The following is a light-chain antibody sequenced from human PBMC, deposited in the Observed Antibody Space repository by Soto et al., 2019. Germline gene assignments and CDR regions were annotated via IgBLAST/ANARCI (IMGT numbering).Light chain of an antibody. CDR2: DAS. Sequence: EVVLTQSPATLSLSPGERATLSCRASQGVTSYLAWYQQKPGQAPRLLIYDASNRATGIPARFSGSGSGTDFTLTISSLEPEDFAVYYCQHRTTWPPTFGGGTKVEIK. CDR3: QHRTTWPPT. CDR1: QGVTSY. J-gene: IGKJ4*01. V-gene: IGKV3-11*01.